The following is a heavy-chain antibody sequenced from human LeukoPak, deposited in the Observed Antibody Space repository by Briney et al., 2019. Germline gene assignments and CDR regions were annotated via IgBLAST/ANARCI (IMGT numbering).Heavy chain of an antibody. CDR1: GYTFTSYG. Sequence: ASVKVSCKASGYTFTSYGISWVRQAPGQGLEWMGWISAYNGNTNYAQKLQGRVTMTTDTSTSTAYMELRSLRSAATAVYYCARDRAGIAAAGSFDYWGQGTLVTVSS. CDR2: ISAYNGNT. D-gene: IGHD6-13*01. V-gene: IGHV1-18*01. CDR3: ARDRAGIAAAGSFDY. J-gene: IGHJ4*02.